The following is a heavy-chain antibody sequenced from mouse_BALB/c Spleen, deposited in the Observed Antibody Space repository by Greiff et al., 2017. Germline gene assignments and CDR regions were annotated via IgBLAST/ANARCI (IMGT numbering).Heavy chain of an antibody. J-gene: IGHJ4*01. Sequence: EVHLVESGGGLVQPGGSLKLSCAASGFTFSSYGMSWVRQTPDKRLELVATINSNGGSTYYPDSVKGRFTISRDNAKNTLYLQMSSLKSEDTAMYYCARDPPYYYGSSFYYAMDYWGQGTSVTVSS. D-gene: IGHD1-1*01. CDR3: ARDPPYYYGSSFYYAMDY. CDR1: GFTFSSYG. V-gene: IGHV5-6-3*01. CDR2: INSNGGST.